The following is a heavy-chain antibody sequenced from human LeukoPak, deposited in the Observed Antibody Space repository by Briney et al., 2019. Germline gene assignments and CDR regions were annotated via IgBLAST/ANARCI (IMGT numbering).Heavy chain of an antibody. Sequence: PGGSLRLSCAASGFTFDDYAMHWVRQAPGKGLEWVSGISWNSGSIGYADSVKGRFAISRDNAKNSLYLQMNSLRAEDTALYYCAKGTADNDAFDIWGQGTMVTVSS. CDR1: GFTFDDYA. CDR3: AKGTADNDAFDI. V-gene: IGHV3-9*01. CDR2: ISWNSGSI. J-gene: IGHJ3*02.